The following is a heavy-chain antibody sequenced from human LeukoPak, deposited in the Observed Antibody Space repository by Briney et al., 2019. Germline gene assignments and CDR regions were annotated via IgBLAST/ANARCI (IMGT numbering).Heavy chain of an antibody. J-gene: IGHJ5*02. V-gene: IGHV4-34*01. CDR1: GGSFSAYS. CDR2: INHSGST. CDR3: ARARRLRLGEVLNHWFDP. D-gene: IGHD3-16*01. Sequence: SETLSLTCAVYGGSFSAYSWSWIRQPPGKGLEWIGEINHSGSTNYSPSLKSRVTISVDTSKNEFSLKLSSLTAADTALYYCARARRLRLGEVLNHWFDPWGQGALVTVSS.